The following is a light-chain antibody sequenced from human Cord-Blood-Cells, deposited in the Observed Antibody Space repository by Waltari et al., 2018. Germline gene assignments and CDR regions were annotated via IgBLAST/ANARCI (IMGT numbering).Light chain of an antibody. V-gene: IGKV4-1*01. J-gene: IGKJ4*01. Sequence: DIVMTQSPDSLAVSLGERATINCKSSQSVLYSSNNKNYLAWYQQKPGQPPKLLIYWASTRESWVPYRFSGSGSGTDFTLTISSLQAEDVAVYYCQQYYSTPLTFGGGTKVEIK. CDR2: WAS. CDR1: QSVLYSSNNKNY. CDR3: QQYYSTPLT.